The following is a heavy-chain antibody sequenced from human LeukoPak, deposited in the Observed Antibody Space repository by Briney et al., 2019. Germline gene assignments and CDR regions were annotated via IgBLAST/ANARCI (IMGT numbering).Heavy chain of an antibody. CDR3: ARVGGDSTYFDY. V-gene: IGHV1-18*01. Sequence: AASVKVSCKASGYTFTTYGINWVRQAPGQGLEWMGWISAYNGNTNYAQKFQGRVTMTTDTSSSTAYMELRSLRYEDTALYYCARVGGDSTYFDYWGQGTLVTVSS. J-gene: IGHJ4*02. D-gene: IGHD2-21*02. CDR2: ISAYNGNT. CDR1: GYTFTTYG.